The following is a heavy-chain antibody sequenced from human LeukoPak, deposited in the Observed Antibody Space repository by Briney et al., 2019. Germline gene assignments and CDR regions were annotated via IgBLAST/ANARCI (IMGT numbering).Heavy chain of an antibody. J-gene: IGHJ5*02. CDR1: GGSISSYY. D-gene: IGHD3-10*01. CDR2: IYYSGST. Sequence: SETLSLTCTVSGGSISSYYWSWIRQPPGKGLEWIGYIYYSGSTNYNPSLKSRVTISVDTSKNQFSLKLSSVTAADTAVYYCARVGYYYGSGSSGWFDPWGQGTLVTVSS. V-gene: IGHV4-59*01. CDR3: ARVGYYYGSGSSGWFDP.